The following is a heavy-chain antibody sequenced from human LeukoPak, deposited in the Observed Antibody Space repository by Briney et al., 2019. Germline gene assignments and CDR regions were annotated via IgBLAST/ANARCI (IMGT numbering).Heavy chain of an antibody. D-gene: IGHD1-26*01. J-gene: IGHJ4*02. V-gene: IGHV1-3*01. CDR1: GYTSTSYA. Sequence: ASVKVSCKASGYTSTSYAMHWVRQAPGQRLEWMGWINAGNGNTKYSQKFQGRVTITRDTSASTAYMELSSLRSEDTAVYYCARDRTVGATKIDYWGQGTLVTVSS. CDR3: ARDRTVGATKIDY. CDR2: INAGNGNT.